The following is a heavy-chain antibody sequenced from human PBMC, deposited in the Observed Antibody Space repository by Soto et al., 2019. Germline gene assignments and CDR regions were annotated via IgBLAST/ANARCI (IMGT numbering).Heavy chain of an antibody. CDR3: AGWSYLDY. Sequence: GGSLRLSCAASGFSFGSYALTWVRQAPGKGLEWVSTISGSGGTTSYADAVKGRFSISRDISQSTLYLQMNSLRADDTAVYYCAGWSYLDYWGQGTRVTVSS. J-gene: IGHJ4*02. D-gene: IGHD3-3*01. CDR1: GFSFGSYA. V-gene: IGHV3-23*01. CDR2: ISGSGGTT.